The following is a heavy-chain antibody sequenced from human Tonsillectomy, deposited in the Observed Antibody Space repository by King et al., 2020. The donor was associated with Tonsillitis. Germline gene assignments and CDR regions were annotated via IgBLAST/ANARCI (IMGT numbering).Heavy chain of an antibody. CDR2: ISGIDGST. V-gene: IGHV3-23*04. J-gene: IGHJ4*02. CDR3: AKEPTDRPPDY. CDR1: GFTFSNYA. D-gene: IGHD4-17*01. Sequence: VQLVESGGGLVQPGGSLRLSCAVSGFTFSNYAMNWVRQAPGKGLEWVSFISGIDGSTHYADSVKGRFTISRDNSKNTLFLQMNRLRPEDTAVYYCAKEPTDRPPDYWGQRTLVTVSS.